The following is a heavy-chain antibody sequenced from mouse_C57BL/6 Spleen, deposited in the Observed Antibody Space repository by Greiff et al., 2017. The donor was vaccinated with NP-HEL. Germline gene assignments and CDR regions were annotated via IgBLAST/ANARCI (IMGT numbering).Heavy chain of an antibody. CDR1: GYAFSSSW. V-gene: IGHV1-82*01. CDR3: ARGSHDAWFAY. CDR2: IYPGDGDT. D-gene: IGHD2-12*01. Sequence: QVQLQQSGPELVKPGASVKISCKASGYAFSSSWMNWVKQRPGKGLEWIGRIYPGDGDTNYNGKFKGKATLTADKSSSTAYMQLSSLTSEDSAVYFCARGSHDAWFAYWGQGTLVTVSA. J-gene: IGHJ3*01.